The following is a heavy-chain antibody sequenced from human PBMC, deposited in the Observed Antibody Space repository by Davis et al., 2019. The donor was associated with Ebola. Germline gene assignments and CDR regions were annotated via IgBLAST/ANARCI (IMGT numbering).Heavy chain of an antibody. CDR3: AREPRENYFFDY. D-gene: IGHD1-26*01. Sequence: SVTVSCKASRYTLTNFYVHWVRHAPRQGLEHMGIIRPSGAANYVQKFQGRLIMTRDTSTSTVYLELSSLRSEDTAVYYCAREPRENYFFDYWGQGTLVTVSS. CDR2: IRPSGAA. J-gene: IGHJ4*02. V-gene: IGHV1-46*01. CDR1: RYTLTNFY.